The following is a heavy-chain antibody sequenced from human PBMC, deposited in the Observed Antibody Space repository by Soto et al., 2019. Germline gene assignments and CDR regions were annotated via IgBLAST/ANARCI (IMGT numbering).Heavy chain of an antibody. J-gene: IGHJ3*02. CDR1: GYTFTSYD. V-gene: IGHV1-8*01. D-gene: IGHD5-18*01. CDR3: ARAAVGYSYGYDAFDI. CDR2: MNPNSGNT. Sequence: QVQLVQSGAEVKKPGASVKVSCKASGYTFTSYDINWVRQATGQGLEWMGWMNPNSGNTGYAQKFQGRVTMTRNTSTSTAYIELSSLRSEDTAVYYCARAAVGYSYGYDAFDIWGQGTMVTVSS.